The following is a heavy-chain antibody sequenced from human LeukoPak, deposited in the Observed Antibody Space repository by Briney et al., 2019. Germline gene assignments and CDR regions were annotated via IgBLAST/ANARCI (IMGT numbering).Heavy chain of an antibody. CDR3: ARGRRVAQAYFDY. V-gene: IGHV3-33*01. CDR1: GFTFSSYG. J-gene: IGHJ4*02. D-gene: IGHD3-3*01. Sequence: GGPLRLSCAASGFTFSSYGMHWVRQAPGKGLEWVAVIWYDGSNKYYADSVKGRFTISRDNSKNTLYLQMNSLRAEDTAVYYCARGRRVAQAYFDYWGQGTLVTVSS. CDR2: IWYDGSNK.